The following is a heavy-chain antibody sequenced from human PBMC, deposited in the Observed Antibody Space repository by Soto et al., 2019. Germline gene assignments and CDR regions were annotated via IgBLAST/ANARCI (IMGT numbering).Heavy chain of an antibody. Sequence: ASVKVSCKASGGTFSSYTISWVRQAPGQGLEWMGRIIPILGIANYAQKFQGRVTITADKSTSTAYMELSSLRSEDTAVYYCARTGYCSGRSCYHGAFDIWGQGTMVTVS. CDR3: ARTGYCSGRSCYHGAFDI. V-gene: IGHV1-69*02. CDR1: GGTFSSYT. J-gene: IGHJ3*02. D-gene: IGHD2-15*01. CDR2: IIPILGIA.